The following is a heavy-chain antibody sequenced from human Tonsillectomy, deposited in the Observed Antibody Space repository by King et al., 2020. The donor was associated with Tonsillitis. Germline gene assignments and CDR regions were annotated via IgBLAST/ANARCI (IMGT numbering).Heavy chain of an antibody. D-gene: IGHD3-22*01. CDR1: GFTFSDAY. CDR2: ISGSGSYT. Sequence: VQLVESGGALVKPGGSLRLSCAASGFTFSDAYMAWIRQAPGKGLECVSYISGSGSYTNYADSVKGRFTISRDNAKNSVDLQMNSLRAEDTAVYYCARVSGMIVLNLFYLDSWGRGNLVTVSS. CDR3: ARVSGMIVLNLFYLDS. V-gene: IGHV3-11*06. J-gene: IGHJ4*02.